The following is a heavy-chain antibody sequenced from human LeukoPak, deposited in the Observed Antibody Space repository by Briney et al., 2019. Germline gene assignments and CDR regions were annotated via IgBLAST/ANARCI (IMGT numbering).Heavy chain of an antibody. CDR2: FEPEDGET. Sequence: ASVKVSCKVSGYTLTELSMHWVRQAPGKGLEWMGGFEPEDGETIYAQKFQGRVTMTEDTSTDTAYMELSSLRSEDTAVYYCATFPMYYYDSSGYRVDDYWGQGTLVTVSS. CDR3: ATFPMYYYDSSGYRVDDY. CDR1: GYTLTELS. D-gene: IGHD3-22*01. V-gene: IGHV1-24*01. J-gene: IGHJ4*02.